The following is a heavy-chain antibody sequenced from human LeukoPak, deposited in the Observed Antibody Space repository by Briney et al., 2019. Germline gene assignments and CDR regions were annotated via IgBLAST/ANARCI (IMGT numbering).Heavy chain of an antibody. Sequence: PGGSLRLSCAASGFTFSSYAMSWVRQAPGKGLEWVSAISGSGGSTYYADSVKGRFTISRDNSKSTLYLQMNSLRAEDTAVYYCAKCPPYYYYYGMDVWGQGTTVTVSS. J-gene: IGHJ6*02. CDR3: AKCPPYYYYYGMDV. V-gene: IGHV3-23*01. CDR1: GFTFSSYA. CDR2: ISGSGGST.